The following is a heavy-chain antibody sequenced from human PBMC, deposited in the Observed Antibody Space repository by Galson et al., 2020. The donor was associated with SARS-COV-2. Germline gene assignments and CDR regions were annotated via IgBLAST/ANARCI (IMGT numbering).Heavy chain of an antibody. J-gene: IGHJ2*01. CDR3: ARDMGTGFRMYWYFDL. V-gene: IGHV3-21*01. Sequence: GSLRLSCSASGFTFSDHNMIWVRQAPGKGLEWVSSISGSTSYKYYADSVKGRFTISRDNAKNSLYLQMDSLRAEDTGVYYCARDMGTGFRMYWYFDLWGRGTLVTV. D-gene: IGHD2-8*02. CDR1: GFTFSDHN. CDR2: ISGSTSYK.